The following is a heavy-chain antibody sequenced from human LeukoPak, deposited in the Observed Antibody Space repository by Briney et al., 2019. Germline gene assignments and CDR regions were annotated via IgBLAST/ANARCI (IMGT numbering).Heavy chain of an antibody. CDR3: ARDIPLYCTNGVCPFSDYYYYMDV. V-gene: IGHV4-61*02. D-gene: IGHD2-8*01. Sequence: PSETLSLTCTVSGGSISSGSYYWSWIRQPAGKGLGWIGRIHTSGSTNYNPSLKSRVTISVDTSKNQFSLKLSSVTAADTAVYYCARDIPLYCTNGVCPFSDYYYYMDVRGKGTTVTVSS. J-gene: IGHJ6*03. CDR1: GGSISSGSYY. CDR2: IHTSGST.